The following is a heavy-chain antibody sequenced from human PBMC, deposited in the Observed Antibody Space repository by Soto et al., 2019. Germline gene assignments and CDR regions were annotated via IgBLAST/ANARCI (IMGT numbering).Heavy chain of an antibody. Sequence: QIQLAQSGGEVKKPGASVKVSCKTSGYTFNSYTIAWVRQAPGQGLEWLGWISPDDGNTEYEQRFQGRVTMTADTLTNNAYLELRNLKSDDTAIYYCARVEAPFGESLHWGQGTPVTVSA. CDR1: GYTFNSYT. V-gene: IGHV1-18*01. CDR3: ARVEAPFGESLH. CDR2: ISPDDGNT. D-gene: IGHD3-10*01. J-gene: IGHJ4*02.